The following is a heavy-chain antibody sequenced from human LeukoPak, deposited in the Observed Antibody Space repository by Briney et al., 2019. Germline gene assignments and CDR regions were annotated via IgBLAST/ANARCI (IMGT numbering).Heavy chain of an antibody. D-gene: IGHD3-10*01. CDR2: IYYSGST. J-gene: IGHJ4*02. CDR1: GGSISSSSYY. CDR3: ARDEILLWFGEPLLYYFDY. Sequence: SETLSLTCTVSGGSISSSSYYWGWIRQPPGEGLEWIGSIYYSGSTYYNPSLKSRVTISVDTSKNQFSLKLSSVTAADTAVYYCARDEILLWFGEPLLYYFDYWGQGTLVTVSS. V-gene: IGHV4-39*07.